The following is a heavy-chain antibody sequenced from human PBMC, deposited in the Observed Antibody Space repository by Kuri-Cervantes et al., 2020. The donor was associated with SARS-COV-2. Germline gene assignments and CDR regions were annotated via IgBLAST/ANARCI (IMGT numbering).Heavy chain of an antibody. J-gene: IGHJ6*02. V-gene: IGHV3-11*06. Sequence: LSLTCAASGFTFSDYYMSWIRQAPGKGLEWVSYISSSSSYTNYADSVKGRFTISRDNSKNTLYLQMNSLRAEDTAVYYCAKERTSGYSYGWNYYYYGMDVWGQGTTVTVSS. CDR3: AKERTSGYSYGWNYYYYGMDV. CDR1: GFTFSDYY. CDR2: ISSSSSYT. D-gene: IGHD5-18*01.